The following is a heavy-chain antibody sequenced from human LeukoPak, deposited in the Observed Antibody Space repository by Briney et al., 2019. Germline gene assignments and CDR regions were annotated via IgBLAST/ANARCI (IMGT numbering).Heavy chain of an antibody. J-gene: IGHJ4*02. CDR3: ARHIDSGVTAGDY. Sequence: GESLKISCKGSGYIFSSLWIGWVRQMPGKGLEWVGSIYPGDSDTRYSPSFQGQVTISADKSISTAYLQWSSLKASDTAMYYCARHIDSGVTAGDYWGQGTLATVSS. CDR2: IYPGDSDT. V-gene: IGHV5-51*01. D-gene: IGHD2-21*02. CDR1: GYIFSSLW.